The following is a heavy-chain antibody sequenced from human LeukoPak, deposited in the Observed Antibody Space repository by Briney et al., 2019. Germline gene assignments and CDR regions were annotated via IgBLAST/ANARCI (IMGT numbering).Heavy chain of an antibody. CDR2: IYSGGST. D-gene: IGHD7-27*01. V-gene: IGHV3-53*01. Sequence: GGSLRLSCAASGFTVSSNYMSWVRQAPGKGLEWVSVIYSGGSTYYADSVKGRFTISRDSSKNTLYLQMNSLRAEDTAVYYCASLTGITYYFDYWGQGTLVTVSS. J-gene: IGHJ4*02. CDR3: ASLTGITYYFDY. CDR1: GFTVSSNY.